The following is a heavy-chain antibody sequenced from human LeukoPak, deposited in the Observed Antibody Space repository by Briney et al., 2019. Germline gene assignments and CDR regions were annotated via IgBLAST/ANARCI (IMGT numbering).Heavy chain of an antibody. Sequence: TGGSLRLSCAASGFTFSRYAMTWVRRAPGKGLEWVSGISGGGGNTYYADSVKGRLTISRDNSKNTLYLQMNSLTAEDTAVYYCAKDRDFGDPYYYYGMDVWGQGTTVTVSS. D-gene: IGHD4-17*01. CDR3: AKDRDFGDPYYYYGMDV. CDR2: ISGGGGNT. V-gene: IGHV3-23*01. CDR1: GFTFSRYA. J-gene: IGHJ6*02.